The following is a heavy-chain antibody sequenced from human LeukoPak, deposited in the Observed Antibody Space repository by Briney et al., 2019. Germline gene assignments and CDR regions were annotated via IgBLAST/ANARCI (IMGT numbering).Heavy chain of an antibody. CDR2: MNPNSGNT. CDR1: GYTFTSYD. Sequence: ASVKVSCKASGYTFTSYDINWVRQATGQGLEWMGWMNPNSGNTGYAQKFQGRVTMTRNTSIGTAYMELSSLRSEDTAVYYCARVLYSSSWYGDYNWFDPWGQGTLVTVSS. J-gene: IGHJ5*02. CDR3: ARVLYSSSWYGDYNWFDP. V-gene: IGHV1-8*01. D-gene: IGHD6-13*01.